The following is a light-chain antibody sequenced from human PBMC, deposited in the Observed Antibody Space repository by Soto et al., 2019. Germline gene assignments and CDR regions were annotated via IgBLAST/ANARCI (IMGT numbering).Light chain of an antibody. CDR1: QSISSW. Sequence: DIQMTQSPSTLSAPLGDRVTITCRASQSISSWLAWYQQKPGKAPKLLIFDASSLESGVPSRFSGSGSGTEFTLTISSLQPDDFATYYCQQYKIYSRTFGHGTKVDIK. CDR2: DAS. V-gene: IGKV1-5*01. CDR3: QQYKIYSRT. J-gene: IGKJ1*01.